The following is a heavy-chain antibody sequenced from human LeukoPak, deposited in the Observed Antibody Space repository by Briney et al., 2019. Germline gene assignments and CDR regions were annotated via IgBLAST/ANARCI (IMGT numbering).Heavy chain of an antibody. CDR1: GGTLSSYA. D-gene: IGHD3-10*01. V-gene: IGHV1-69*05. CDR2: ALPIFGKT. Sequence: SVKVSCKASGGTLSSYAISWVRQAPGQGREWMGWALPIFGKTNYAQKLQGRVTLTTNQSTHTAYMERDSRRSEGTALDFLAGLYGSAYWGQGTLVTVSS. CDR3: AGLYGSAY. J-gene: IGHJ4*02.